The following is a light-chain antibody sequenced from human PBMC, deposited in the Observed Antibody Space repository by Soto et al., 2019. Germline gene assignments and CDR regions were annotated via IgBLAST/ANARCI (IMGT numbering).Light chain of an antibody. Sequence: DIQMTQSPSSVSASVGDRVTITCQASQGISRSLAWYQQKPGKAPKLLIYSASSLQSGVPSRFSGSGFGTDFTLTISSLQPEDFATYYCQQTNSFPLTFGPGTKVDIK. CDR3: QQTNSFPLT. V-gene: IGKV1D-12*01. CDR2: SAS. J-gene: IGKJ3*01. CDR1: QGISRS.